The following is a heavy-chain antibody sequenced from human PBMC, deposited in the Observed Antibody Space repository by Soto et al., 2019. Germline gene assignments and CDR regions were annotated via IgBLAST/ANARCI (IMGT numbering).Heavy chain of an antibody. CDR3: AKAIAVAWYLTDY. CDR2: ISGSGGST. V-gene: IGHV3-23*01. CDR1: GFTFTSYG. Sequence: EVQLLESGGGLAQPGGSLRLSCAASGFTFTSYGMSWVRQAPGKGLEWVSSISGSGGSTYYADSAKGRFTISRDNSKNTLYLQMNSLRAEDTAVYYCAKAIAVAWYLTDYWGQGTLVTVSS. J-gene: IGHJ4*02. D-gene: IGHD2-2*01.